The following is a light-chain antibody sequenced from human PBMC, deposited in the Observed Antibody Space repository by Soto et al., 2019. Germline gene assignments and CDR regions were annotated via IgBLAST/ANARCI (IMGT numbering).Light chain of an antibody. J-gene: IGLJ2*01. V-gene: IGLV1-40*01. CDR1: SSNIGAGYD. CDR2: GNR. Sequence: QSVLTQPPSVSGAPGQRVTISCPGSSSNIGAGYDVHWYQQLPGTAPKLVIYGNRNRPSGVPDRFSGSKSGTSASLAITGLQAEDEAEYDCQSYDSSLSGSKVVFGGGTKVTVL. CDR3: QSYDSSLSGSKVV.